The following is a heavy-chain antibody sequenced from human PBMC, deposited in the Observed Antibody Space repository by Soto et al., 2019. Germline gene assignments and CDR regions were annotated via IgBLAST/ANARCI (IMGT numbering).Heavy chain of an antibody. D-gene: IGHD4-17*01. CDR2: INLRGGTT. CDR3: ARGPDDSDVPRWDH. Sequence: QVQLVQSGPEVRKPGASVRLSCATSGYNFNQYYIHWVRQAPGQGLEWMGIINLRGGTTEYAHKFRGRVTVTGDTTTRTAYIELSSLRFEDTAVYFCARGPDDSDVPRWDHWGQGTLITVSS. CDR1: GYNFNQYY. J-gene: IGHJ4*02. V-gene: IGHV1-46*02.